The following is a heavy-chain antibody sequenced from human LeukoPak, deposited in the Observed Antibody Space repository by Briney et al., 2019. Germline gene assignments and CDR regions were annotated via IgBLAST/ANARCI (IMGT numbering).Heavy chain of an antibody. CDR3: ARDKRGRDYFDY. J-gene: IGHJ4*02. Sequence: SETLSLTCTVSGGSISSYYWSWIRQPPGKGLEWIGYIYYSGSTNYNPSLKSRVTISVDTSKNQFSLKLSSVTAADTAVYNCARDKRGRDYFDYWGQGTLVTVSS. CDR1: GGSISSYY. V-gene: IGHV4-59*01. CDR2: IYYSGST. D-gene: IGHD5-24*01.